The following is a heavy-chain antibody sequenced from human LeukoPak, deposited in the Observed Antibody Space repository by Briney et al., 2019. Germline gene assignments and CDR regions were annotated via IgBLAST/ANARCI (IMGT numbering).Heavy chain of an antibody. CDR1: GFTVSSYS. D-gene: IGHD3/OR15-3a*01. V-gene: IGHV3-48*02. Sequence: QPGGSLRLSCAASGFTVSSYSMNSVRQAPGKALERVSYISSSSSTIYYADSVKGRFTISRDNTKNSLYLQMNSLRDEDTAVYYCARAFGLTDYWGQGTLVTVSS. CDR3: ARAFGLTDY. J-gene: IGHJ4*02. CDR2: ISSSSSTI.